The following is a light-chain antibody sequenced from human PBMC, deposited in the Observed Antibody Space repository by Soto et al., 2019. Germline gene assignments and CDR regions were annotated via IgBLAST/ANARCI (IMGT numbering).Light chain of an antibody. J-gene: IGLJ1*01. CDR3: AVWDDSLNGHV. CDR2: TND. CDR1: SSNIGTSS. V-gene: IGLV1-44*01. Sequence: AQRPAATETSAQSVTNSCSGSSSNIGTSSVHWYKHLPGTAPKPLIYTNDQRPSGVPDRFSGSKSGTSASLAISGLQSEDEADYYCAVWDDSLNGHVFGAGTKVTVL.